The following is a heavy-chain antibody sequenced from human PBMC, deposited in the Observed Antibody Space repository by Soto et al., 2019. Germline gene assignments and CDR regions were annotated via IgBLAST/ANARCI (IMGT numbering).Heavy chain of an antibody. D-gene: IGHD5-12*01. J-gene: IGHJ6*01. Sequence: QVQLVQSGPEVGKPGASVKVSCKASGYTFTGYYLHWVRQAPGQGLEWMGYINPDSGRTRYAQKFQGTVTMTRDTSITTAYLELSSLKYDDSSIFYCALSFSQTNIYVWGQGPTVIVSS. CDR3: ALSFSQTNIYV. CDR2: INPDSGRT. CDR1: GYTFTGYY. V-gene: IGHV1-2*02.